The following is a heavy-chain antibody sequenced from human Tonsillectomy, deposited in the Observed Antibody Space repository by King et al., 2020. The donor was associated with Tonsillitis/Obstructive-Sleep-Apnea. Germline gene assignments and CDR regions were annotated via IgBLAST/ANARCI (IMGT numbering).Heavy chain of an antibody. CDR3: ARSLAPFYDFWTYYYYYYYMDV. V-gene: IGHV3-11*05. Sequence: VQLVESGGGLVKPGGSLRLSCAASGFTFSDYNMSWIRQAPGKGLEWVSYISSSSSYTNYADSVKGRFTISRDNAKNSLYLQMNSLRAEDTAVYYCARSLAPFYDFWTYYYYYYYMDVWGKGTTVTVSS. CDR2: ISSSSSYT. J-gene: IGHJ6*03. D-gene: IGHD3-3*01. CDR1: GFTFSDYN.